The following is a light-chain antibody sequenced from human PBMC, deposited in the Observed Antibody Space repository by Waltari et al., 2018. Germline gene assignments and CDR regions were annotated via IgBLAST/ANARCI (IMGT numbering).Light chain of an antibody. V-gene: IGKV3-20*01. CDR3: QQFGSSPRGT. J-gene: IGKJ2*01. CDR2: GSA. CDR1: QSRSSSY. Sequence: IVLTQSPGTLSLSPGDTGTLPCRASQSRSSSYLAWYQQRPGQAPRLLIYGSANRATGIPDRFSGSGSGTHFTLIISGLEPEDSAVYYCQQFGSSPRGTFGQGTKLEIK.